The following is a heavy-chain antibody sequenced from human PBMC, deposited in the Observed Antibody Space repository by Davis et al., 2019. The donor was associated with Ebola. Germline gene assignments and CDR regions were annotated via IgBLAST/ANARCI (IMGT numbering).Heavy chain of an antibody. V-gene: IGHV3-11*01. CDR2: ISSSGSTT. J-gene: IGHJ6*02. Sequence: PGGSLRLSCAASGFTFSDYYMSWIRQAPGKGLEWVSYISSSGSTTYYADSVKGRFTISRDNSKNTLYLQMNSLRAEDTAVYYCGIRTSSSESYYYGMDVWGQGTTVTVSS. CDR3: GIRTSSSESYYYGMDV. D-gene: IGHD6-19*01. CDR1: GFTFSDYY.